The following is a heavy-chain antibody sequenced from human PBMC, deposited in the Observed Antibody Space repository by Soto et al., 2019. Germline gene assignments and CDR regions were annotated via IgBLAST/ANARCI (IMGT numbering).Heavy chain of an antibody. CDR3: ARFGSI. Sequence: QVQLQQWGAGLLKPSETLSLTCAVYGGSFSGYFWSWISQPPGKGLEWIGEINRGGSTNYNPSLKSRVNISVDTSKKQFSLKLNSVTAADTAVYYCARFGSIWGQGTMVTVSS. D-gene: IGHD3-10*01. CDR1: GGSFSGYF. CDR2: INRGGST. V-gene: IGHV4-34*01. J-gene: IGHJ3*02.